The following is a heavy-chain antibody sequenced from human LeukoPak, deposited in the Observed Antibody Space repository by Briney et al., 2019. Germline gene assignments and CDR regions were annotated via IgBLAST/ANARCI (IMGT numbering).Heavy chain of an antibody. V-gene: IGHV1-69*04. J-gene: IGHJ5*02. Sequence: SVKVSCKASGYTFTSYYMHWVRQAPGQGLEWMGRIIPILGIANYAQKFQGRVTITADKSTSTAYMELSSLRSEDTAVYYCARDRITPTRGRSDSYNWFDPWGQGTLVTVSS. D-gene: IGHD3-10*01. CDR3: ARDRITPTRGRSDSYNWFDP. CDR2: IIPILGIA. CDR1: GYTFTSYY.